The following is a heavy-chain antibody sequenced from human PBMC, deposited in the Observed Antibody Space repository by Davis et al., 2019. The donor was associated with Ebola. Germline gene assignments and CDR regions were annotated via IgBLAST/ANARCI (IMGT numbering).Heavy chain of an antibody. CDR1: GFTFSNYW. D-gene: IGHD2-8*02. J-gene: IGHJ4*02. CDR2: IKQDGSEK. Sequence: GESLKISCAASGFTFSNYWMSWVRQAPGKGLEWVANIKQDGSEKYDVASVRGRFTISRDNTKNSLYLQMKSLRVEDTAVYYCARDGDPYCLRGVCYEYWGQGTLVTVSS. CDR3: ARDGDPYCLRGVCYEY. V-gene: IGHV3-7*03.